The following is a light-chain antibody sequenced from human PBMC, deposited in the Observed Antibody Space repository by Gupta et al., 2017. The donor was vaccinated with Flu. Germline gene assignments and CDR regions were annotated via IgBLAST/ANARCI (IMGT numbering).Light chain of an antibody. V-gene: IGKV1-5*03. CDR3: QQYNSYSGT. Sequence: DIQMTPSPSTLSASVGDRVTITCRASQSISSWLAWYQQKPGKAPKVLIYKASSLQSGVPSRFSGSGSGTEFTLTISSLQPDDFATYYCQQYNSYSGTFGQGTKVEIK. CDR2: KAS. CDR1: QSISSW. J-gene: IGKJ1*01.